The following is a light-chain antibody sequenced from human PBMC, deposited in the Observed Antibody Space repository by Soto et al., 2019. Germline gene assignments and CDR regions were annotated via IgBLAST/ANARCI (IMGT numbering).Light chain of an antibody. J-gene: IGLJ1*01. CDR1: SSDVGTYNY. V-gene: IGLV2-11*01. CDR2: DVS. CDR3: CSYAASNTFV. Sequence: QSALTQPRSVSGPPGQSVSISCSGTSSDVGTYNYVSWYQQHPGKAPKLMIYDVSKRPSGVPDRFSGSKSGNTASLTISGLQAEDEADYYCCSYAASNTFVFGTGTKLTVL.